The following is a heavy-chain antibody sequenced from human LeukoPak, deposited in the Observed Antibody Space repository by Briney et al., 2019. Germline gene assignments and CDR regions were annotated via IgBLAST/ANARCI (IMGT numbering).Heavy chain of an antibody. V-gene: IGHV3-30-3*01. J-gene: IGHJ4*02. CDR1: GFSFSNSA. Sequence: HRGGSLRLSCAASGFSFSNSAMHWVRQAPGRGLEWVAVISYDGSNKYYADSVKGRFTISRDNSKNTLYLQMNSLRAEDTAVYYCARPPGWNDYWGQGTLVTVSS. D-gene: IGHD1-1*01. CDR2: ISYDGSNK. CDR3: ARPPGWNDY.